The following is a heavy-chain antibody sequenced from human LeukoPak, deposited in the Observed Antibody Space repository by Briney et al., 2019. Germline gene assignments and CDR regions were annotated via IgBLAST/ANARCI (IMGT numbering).Heavy chain of an antibody. CDR1: GGSISSYY. CDR3: AREGIAAAGTDYYYGMDV. V-gene: IGHV4-59*01. D-gene: IGHD6-13*01. CDR2: IYYGGST. J-gene: IGHJ6*04. Sequence: SETLSLTCTVSGGSISSYYWSWIRQPPGKGLEWIGYIYYGGSTNYNPSLKSRVTISVDTSKNQFSLKLSSVTAADTAVYYCAREGIAAAGTDYYYGMDVWGKGTTVTVSS.